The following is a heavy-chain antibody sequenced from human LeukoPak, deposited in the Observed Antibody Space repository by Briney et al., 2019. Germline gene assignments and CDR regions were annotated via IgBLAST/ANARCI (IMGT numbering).Heavy chain of an antibody. V-gene: IGHV3-21*01. CDR1: GFTFSNYS. CDR3: ARDTSGSSSLFDY. D-gene: IGHD6-6*01. CDR2: ISSNSSYI. J-gene: IGHJ4*02. Sequence: GGSLRLSCAASGFTFSNYSMHWVRQAPGKGLEWVSSISSNSSYIYYADSVKARFTISRDNAKNSLYLQMNTLRAEHTAVYYCARDTSGSSSLFDYWGRGTLVTLPS.